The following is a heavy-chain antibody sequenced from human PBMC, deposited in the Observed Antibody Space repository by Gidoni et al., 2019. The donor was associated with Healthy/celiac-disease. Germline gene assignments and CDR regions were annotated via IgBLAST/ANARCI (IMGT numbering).Heavy chain of an antibody. Sequence: VQLVQSGAEVQKPGESLKISCKGSGYSFTSYWIGWVRQMPGKRLEWMGIIYPGDSDTRYSPSFQGQVTISADKSISTAYLQWSSLKAADTAMYYCARSGRLSFFDQPPDNWFDPWGQGTLVTVSS. J-gene: IGHJ5*02. CDR1: GYSFTSYW. CDR3: ARSGRLSFFDQPPDNWFDP. D-gene: IGHD3-9*01. V-gene: IGHV5-51*01. CDR2: IYPGDSDT.